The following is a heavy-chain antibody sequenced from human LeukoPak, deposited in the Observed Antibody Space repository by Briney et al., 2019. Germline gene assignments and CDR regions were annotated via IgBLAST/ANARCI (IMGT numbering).Heavy chain of an antibody. D-gene: IGHD1-26*01. CDR3: ARDLRETKYNWFDP. J-gene: IGHJ5*02. Sequence: SVKVSCKASGGTFSSYAISWVRQAPGQGLEWMGGIIPIFGTANYAQKFQGRVTITADKSTSTAYMELSSLRSEDTAVYYCARDLRETKYNWFDPWGQGTLVTVSS. V-gene: IGHV1-69*06. CDR2: IIPIFGTA. CDR1: GGTFSSYA.